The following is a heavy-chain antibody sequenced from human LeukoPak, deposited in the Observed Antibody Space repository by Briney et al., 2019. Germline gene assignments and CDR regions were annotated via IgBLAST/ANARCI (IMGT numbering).Heavy chain of an antibody. V-gene: IGHV1-18*01. Sequence: ASVKVSCKASGYTFTSYGISWVRQAPGQGLEWMGWISAYKGNTNYAQKLQGRVTMTTDTSTSTAYMELRSLRSDDTAVYYCARAPFDWFALEYYMDVWGKGTTVTVSS. J-gene: IGHJ6*03. CDR3: ARAPFDWFALEYYMDV. CDR1: GYTFTSYG. D-gene: IGHD3-9*01. CDR2: ISAYKGNT.